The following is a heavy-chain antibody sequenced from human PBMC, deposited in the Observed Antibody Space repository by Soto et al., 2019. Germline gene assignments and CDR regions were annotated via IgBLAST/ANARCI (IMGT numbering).Heavy chain of an antibody. Sequence: ETLSLTCAVYGGSFSAYYWSWIRQPPGKGLEWIGEIDHSGSTNYNPSLESRVTISVDTSKNQFSLKVSSVTAADTAVYHCARTDRAIFYGMDVWGQGNTVT. CDR2: IDHSGST. V-gene: IGHV4-34*01. CDR3: ARTDRAIFYGMDV. CDR1: GGSFSAYY. J-gene: IGHJ6*02. D-gene: IGHD3-22*01.